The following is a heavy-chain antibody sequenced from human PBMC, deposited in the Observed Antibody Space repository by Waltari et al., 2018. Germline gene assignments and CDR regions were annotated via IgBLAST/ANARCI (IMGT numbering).Heavy chain of an antibody. CDR2: MKQDGSEK. CDR3: ARDHLGYSYDS. J-gene: IGHJ4*02. Sequence: EVQLVESGGGLVQPGGSLRLSCAASGFTFSSYWMTWVRQAPGKGLEWVANMKQDGSEKNYVDSVKCRFTISRDNAKNSLYLQMNSLRAEDTAVYYCARDHLGYSYDSWGQGTLVTVSS. CDR1: GFTFSSYW. D-gene: IGHD5-18*01. V-gene: IGHV3-7*01.